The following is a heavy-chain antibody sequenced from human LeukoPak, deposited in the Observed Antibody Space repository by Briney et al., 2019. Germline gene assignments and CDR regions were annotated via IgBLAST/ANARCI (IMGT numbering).Heavy chain of an antibody. D-gene: IGHD4-11*01. V-gene: IGHV4-59*01. CDR1: GASISKYY. Sequence: SETLSLTCTVSGASISKYYWSWIRQTPGKRLEWIAYSSYTGSTALNPSLDSRVTISIDTSKNQLSLKLTSVTAADTAVYYCARVRSMTTVRDSFNIWGQGTPVTVSS. J-gene: IGHJ3*02. CDR3: ARVRSMTTVRDSFNI. CDR2: SSYTGST.